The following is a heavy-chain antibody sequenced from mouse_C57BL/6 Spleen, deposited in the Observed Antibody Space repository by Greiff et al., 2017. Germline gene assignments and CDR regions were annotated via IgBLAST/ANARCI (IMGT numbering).Heavy chain of an antibody. CDR3: ARGYYGSSHWYFDV. Sequence: QVQLQQPGAELVKPGASVKLSCKASGYTFTSYWMHWVKQRPGQGLEWIGMIHPTSGSTNYNEKFTSKATLTVDKSSRTAYMQLSSLTSEDSAVYYCARGYYGSSHWYFDVWGTGTTVTVSS. V-gene: IGHV1-64*01. CDR2: IHPTSGST. J-gene: IGHJ1*03. CDR1: GYTFTSYW. D-gene: IGHD1-1*01.